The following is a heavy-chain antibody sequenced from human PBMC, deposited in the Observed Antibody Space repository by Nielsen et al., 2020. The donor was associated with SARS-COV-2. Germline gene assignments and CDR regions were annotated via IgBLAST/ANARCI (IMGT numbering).Heavy chain of an antibody. D-gene: IGHD2-2*01. J-gene: IGHJ4*02. V-gene: IGHV3-23*03. CDR3: ARGGSYDTSSVDY. CDR1: GFTFSSYA. CDR2: IYSGGSST. Sequence: GESLKISCAASGFTFSSYAMSWVRQAPGKGLEWVSVIYSGGSSTYYADSVQGRFTSSRDNAKNTLYLQMSSLRVEDTALYYCARGGSYDTSSVDYWGQGTLVTVSS.